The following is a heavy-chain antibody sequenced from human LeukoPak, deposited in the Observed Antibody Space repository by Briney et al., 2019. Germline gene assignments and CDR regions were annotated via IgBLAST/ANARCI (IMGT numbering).Heavy chain of an antibody. CDR2: ISGGSSAI. J-gene: IGHJ3*02. CDR3: AREPRYCGGDCGAFDI. Sequence: GGSLRLSCAASGFTFSTYSLDWVRQAPGKGLEWVSHISGGSSAIFYADSVKGRFPISRDNAKNSLYMQMNSLRDEDTGVYYCAREPRYCGGDCGAFDIWGQGTMVTVSS. V-gene: IGHV3-48*02. CDR1: GFTFSTYS. D-gene: IGHD2-21*02.